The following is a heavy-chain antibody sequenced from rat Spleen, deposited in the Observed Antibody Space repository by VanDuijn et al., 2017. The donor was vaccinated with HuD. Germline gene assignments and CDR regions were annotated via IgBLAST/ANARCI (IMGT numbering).Heavy chain of an antibody. CDR3: ARHGLPAYGVMDA. CDR1: GFTFSDYA. CDR2: ILYDDNNI. Sequence: EVQLVESGGGLVQPGRSLKFSCAASGFTFSDYAMAWVRQTPKKGLEWVATILYDDNNIFYRDSVKGRFTISRDNAKSTLYLQMDSLGSEDPAAYYCARHGLPAYGVMDAWGQGASVTVSS. J-gene: IGHJ4*01. D-gene: IGHD1-4*01. V-gene: IGHV5-17*01.